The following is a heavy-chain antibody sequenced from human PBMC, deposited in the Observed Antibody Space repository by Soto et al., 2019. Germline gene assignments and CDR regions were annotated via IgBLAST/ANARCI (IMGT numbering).Heavy chain of an antibody. CDR2: INYSGRT. D-gene: IGHD6-13*01. Sequence: VKLQESGPGLVKPSETLPLTFTVPEGPFSTYYWSWFRQPPGKGLEWIGYINYSGRTNYNPSLKSRVTMSLDTSKNQFSLKLRSVTAADTAVFYCARYAGSSWFDYWGQGTLVTVSS. CDR1: EGPFSTYY. V-gene: IGHV4-59*01. J-gene: IGHJ4*02. CDR3: ARYAGSSWFDY.